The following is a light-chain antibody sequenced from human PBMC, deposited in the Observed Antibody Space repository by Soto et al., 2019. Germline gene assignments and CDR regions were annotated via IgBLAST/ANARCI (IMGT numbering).Light chain of an antibody. V-gene: IGKV1-5*01. J-gene: IGKJ1*01. CDR1: QSISSW. Sequence: DIQMTQSPSTLSASVGDRVTITCRASQSISSWLAWYQQKPGKAPKLLIYDASSLESGVPSRFSGSGSGTEFTLTISSLKPDDFATYYCQQYNSYQTFGQGPKVDI. CDR3: QQYNSYQT. CDR2: DAS.